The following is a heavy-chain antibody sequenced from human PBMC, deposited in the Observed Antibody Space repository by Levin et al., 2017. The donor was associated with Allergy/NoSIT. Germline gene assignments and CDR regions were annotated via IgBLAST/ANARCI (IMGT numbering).Heavy chain of an antibody. Sequence: GGSLRLSCAASGFTFSSYAMSWVRQAPGKGLEWVSAISGSGGSTYYADSVKGRFTISRDNSKNTLYLQMNSLRAEDTAVYYCAKGGDGDFWSGYPSGWFDPWGQGTLVTVSS. V-gene: IGHV3-23*01. J-gene: IGHJ5*02. D-gene: IGHD3-3*01. CDR2: ISGSGGST. CDR3: AKGGDGDFWSGYPSGWFDP. CDR1: GFTFSSYA.